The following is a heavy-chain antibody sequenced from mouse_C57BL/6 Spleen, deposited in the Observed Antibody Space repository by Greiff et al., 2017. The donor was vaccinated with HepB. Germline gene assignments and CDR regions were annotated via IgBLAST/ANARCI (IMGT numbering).Heavy chain of an antibody. CDR2: INPNNVGT. Sequence: VQLQQSGPELVKPGASVKIPCKASGYTFTDYNMDWVKQSHGKSLEWIGDINPNNVGTIYNQKFKGKATLTVDKSSSTAYMELRSLTSEDTAVYYCARRIYDGYSYAMDYWGKGTSVTVSS. D-gene: IGHD2-3*01. CDR1: GYTFTDYN. CDR3: ARRIYDGYSYAMDY. V-gene: IGHV1-18*01. J-gene: IGHJ4*01.